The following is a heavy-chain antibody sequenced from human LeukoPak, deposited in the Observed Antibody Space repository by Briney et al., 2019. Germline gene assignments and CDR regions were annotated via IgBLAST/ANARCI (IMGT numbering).Heavy chain of an antibody. CDR2: IYYSGST. V-gene: IGHV4-39*07. D-gene: IGHD3-10*01. CDR3: ASRGVTMVRGVIIAYYFDY. Sequence: SETLSLTCTVSGGSTTSSSYYWGWIRQPPGKGLEWIGSIYYSGSTYYNPSLKSRVTISVDTSKNQFSLKLSSVTAADTAVYYCASRGVTMVRGVIIAYYFDYWGQGTLVTVSS. CDR1: GGSTTSSSYY. J-gene: IGHJ4*02.